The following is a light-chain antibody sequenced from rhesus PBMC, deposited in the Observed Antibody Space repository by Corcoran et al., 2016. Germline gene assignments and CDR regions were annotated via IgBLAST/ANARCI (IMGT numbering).Light chain of an antibody. CDR2: KAS. J-gene: IGKJ2*01. CDR1: ENVNNY. Sequence: DIQMTQSPSSLSASVGDRVTITCRASENVNNYLNWYQQKPGKAPKLLLYKASILQSGVPSRFSGSGSGTDYTFTIRSLQPEDVATYYCQHGYGTPYSFGQGTKVEIK. CDR3: QHGYGTPYS. V-gene: IGKV1-74*01.